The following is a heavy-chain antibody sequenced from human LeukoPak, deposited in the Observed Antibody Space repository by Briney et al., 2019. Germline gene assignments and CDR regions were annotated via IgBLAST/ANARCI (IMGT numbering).Heavy chain of an antibody. V-gene: IGHV3-21*01. CDR1: GFTFSNFA. CDR2: IVGSSST. CDR3: ARIGAGSSRDY. J-gene: IGHJ4*02. Sequence: PGGSLRLSCAASGFTFSNFAMTWVRRAPGKGLEWVSSIVGSSSTYYADSLKGRFTISRDNAKNSLYLQMNSLRAEDTAVYYCARIGAGSSRDYWGQGTPVTVSS. D-gene: IGHD6-13*01.